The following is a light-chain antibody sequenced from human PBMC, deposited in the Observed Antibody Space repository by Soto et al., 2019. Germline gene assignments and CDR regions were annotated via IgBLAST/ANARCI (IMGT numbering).Light chain of an antibody. Sequence: EVVMTQSPATLSVSPGERATLSCRASQSVGSNLAWYQQKPGQAPRLLIYGSSTRATGIPSRFSGSGSGKEFTLTISSLQSEDFAVYYGQQYNNWPPLTFGGETKVENK. J-gene: IGKJ4*01. V-gene: IGKV3-15*01. CDR2: GSS. CDR3: QQYNNWPPLT. CDR1: QSVGSN.